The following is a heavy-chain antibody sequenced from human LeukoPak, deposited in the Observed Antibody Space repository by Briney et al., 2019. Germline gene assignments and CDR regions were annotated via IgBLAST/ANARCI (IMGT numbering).Heavy chain of an antibody. Sequence: PWGSLRLFCAGSGFTFNNYAMSWGRPAPGEGLELGSATSSSDAGTYHADSVRGRFTISRDNSKNTLYVQMNSLRAEDTAVYYCAKGLPYSGYDYWFDPWGQGTLVTVSS. CDR3: AKGLPYSGYDYWFDP. V-gene: IGHV3-23*01. CDR2: TSSSDAGT. J-gene: IGHJ5*02. D-gene: IGHD5-12*01. CDR1: GFTFNNYA.